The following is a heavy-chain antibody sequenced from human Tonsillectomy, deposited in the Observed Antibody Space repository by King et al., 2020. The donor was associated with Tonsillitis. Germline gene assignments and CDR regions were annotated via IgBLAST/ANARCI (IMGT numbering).Heavy chain of an antibody. CDR2: IRTKASGGTR. CDR3: SRDHDVWSGGGDFLHNFMDV. V-gene: IGHV3-49*03. CDR1: GFNFADYV. J-gene: IGHJ6*03. Sequence: VQLVESGGGLAQPGRSLRLSCTASGFNFADYVMSWFRQAPGKGLEWVGFIRTKASGGTREIAASVVGRFTVSRDDSKKIAYLQMNSLKSEDTAIYYCSRDHDVWSGGGDFLHNFMDVWGKGTAVSVSS. D-gene: IGHD3-3*01.